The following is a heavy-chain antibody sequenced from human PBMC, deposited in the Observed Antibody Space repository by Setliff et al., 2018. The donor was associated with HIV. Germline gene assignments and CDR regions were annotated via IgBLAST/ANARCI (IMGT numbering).Heavy chain of an antibody. V-gene: IGHV1-18*01. CDR2: ISAYNVNT. J-gene: IGHJ5*02. CDR3: VRDIPGPAINSGRIKNWFDP. D-gene: IGHD6-19*01. CDR1: GYSFTSYG. Sequence: ASVKVSCKASGYSFTSYGVSWVRQAPGQGLEWMGWISAYNVNTNYAQKLQGRVTMTTDTSTSTAYMELRSLRSDDTAVYYCVRDIPGPAINSGRIKNWFDPWGEGTLVTVS.